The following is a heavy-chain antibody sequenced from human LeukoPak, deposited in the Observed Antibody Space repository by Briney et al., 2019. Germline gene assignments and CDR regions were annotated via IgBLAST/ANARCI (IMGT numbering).Heavy chain of an antibody. J-gene: IGHJ5*02. CDR1: GYRFTSYG. CDR2: IRGYNGNT. D-gene: IGHD2-2*02. CDR3: ARDRRYGSSTSCYTWFDP. V-gene: IGHV1-18*01. Sequence: APVRVSCKAFGYRFTSYGISWVRQAAGQGREWRGWIRGYNGNTSYAQKLQGRVIMTTDTCTRTAYMELRSLRFDDTAVYYCARDRRYGSSTSCYTWFDPWGQGTLVTVSS.